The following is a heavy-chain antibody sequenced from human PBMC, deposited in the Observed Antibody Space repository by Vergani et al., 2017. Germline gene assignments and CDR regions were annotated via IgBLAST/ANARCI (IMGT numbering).Heavy chain of an antibody. J-gene: IGHJ4*02. Sequence: EVQLLESGGGLVQPGGSLRLSCAASGFTFSSYAMSWVRQAPGKGLEWVSAISGSGGSTYYADSVKGRFTISRDNSKNTLYIQRNSLSAEDTTVYYCATDRQYGGYGLTFSSYWGQGTLVTVSS. CDR3: ATDRQYGGYGLTFSSY. D-gene: IGHD4-17*01. V-gene: IGHV3-23*01. CDR2: ISGSGGST. CDR1: GFTFSSYA.